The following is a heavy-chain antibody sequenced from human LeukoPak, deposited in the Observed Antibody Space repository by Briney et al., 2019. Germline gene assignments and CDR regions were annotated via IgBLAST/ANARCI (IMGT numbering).Heavy chain of an antibody. CDR3: ARGGGYCSGGSCYRIPYFDY. V-gene: IGHV1-69*05. Sequence: SVKVSCKASGGTFSSYAISWVRQAPGQGLEWMGGIIPIFGTANYAQKFQGRVTITTGESTSTAYMELSSLRSEDTAVYYCARGGGYCSGGSCYRIPYFDYWGQGTLVTVSS. CDR1: GGTFSSYA. J-gene: IGHJ4*02. D-gene: IGHD2-15*01. CDR2: IIPIFGTA.